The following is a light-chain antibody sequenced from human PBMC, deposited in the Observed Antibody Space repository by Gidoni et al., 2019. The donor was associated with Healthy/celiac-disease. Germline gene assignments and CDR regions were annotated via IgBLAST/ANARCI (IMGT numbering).Light chain of an antibody. CDR2: QDS. Sequence: SSELTQPPSVSVSPGQTASITCSGDKLGDTYACWYQQKPGQAPVLVIYQDSKRPSGIPERFSGSNSGNTATLTISGTQAMDEADYYCQAWDSSTGVVGGGTKLTVL. CDR1: KLGDTY. V-gene: IGLV3-1*01. CDR3: QAWDSSTGV. J-gene: IGLJ2*01.